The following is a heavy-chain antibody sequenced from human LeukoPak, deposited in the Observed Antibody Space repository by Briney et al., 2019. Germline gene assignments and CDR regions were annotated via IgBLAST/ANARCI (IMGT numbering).Heavy chain of an antibody. J-gene: IGHJ4*02. CDR2: ISSSSSTI. CDR1: GFTFSSYS. V-gene: IGHV3-48*01. CDR3: TTTDYDFWSGYFSVDY. Sequence: GGSLRLSFAASGFTFSSYSMNWVRQAPGKGLEWVSYISSSSSTIYYADSVKGRFTISRDNAKNSLYLQMNSLRAEDTAVYYCTTTDYDFWSGYFSVDYWGQGTLVTVSS. D-gene: IGHD3-3*01.